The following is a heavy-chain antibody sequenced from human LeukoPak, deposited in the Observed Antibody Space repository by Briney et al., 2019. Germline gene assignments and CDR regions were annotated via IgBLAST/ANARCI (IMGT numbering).Heavy chain of an antibody. Sequence: SETLSLTCTVSGASISSSSYYWGWIRQPSGKGLEWIGSLYYSGSTYYNPSLRSRVTISVDTAKNQFSLKLSSVPAADTAVYYCARGGYQMATITRYYYYYMDVWGKGTTVTISS. CDR2: LYYSGST. CDR3: ARGGYQMATITRYYYYYMDV. D-gene: IGHD5-24*01. J-gene: IGHJ6*03. CDR1: GASISSSSYY. V-gene: IGHV4-39*07.